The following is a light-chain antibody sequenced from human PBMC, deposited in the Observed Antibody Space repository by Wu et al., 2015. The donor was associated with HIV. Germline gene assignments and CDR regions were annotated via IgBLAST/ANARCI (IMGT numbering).Light chain of an antibody. CDR3: QQYYRYPLT. Sequence: EIVMTQSPATLSLSPGERATLSCRASQSVSSNLAWYQRKPGRAPRLLIYAASTRVTGIPPRFSGSGSGTEFTLTIGSLQPDDFATYYCQQYYRYPLTFGGGPRWRSN. CDR1: QSVSSN. J-gene: IGKJ4*01. V-gene: IGKV3-15*01. CDR2: AAS.